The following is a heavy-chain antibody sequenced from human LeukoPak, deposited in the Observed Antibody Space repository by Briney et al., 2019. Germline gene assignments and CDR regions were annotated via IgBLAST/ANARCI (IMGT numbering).Heavy chain of an antibody. J-gene: IGHJ4*02. CDR2: ISSSSTI. CDR3: ARERDGGYVGY. Sequence: GGSLRLSCAASGFTFSSYSMNWVRQAPGKGLEWVSYISSSSTIYYADSVKGRFTISRDNAKNSLYLQMNSLRAEDTAVYYCARERDGGYVGYWGQGTLVTVSS. CDR1: GFTFSSYS. D-gene: IGHD5-12*01. V-gene: IGHV3-48*01.